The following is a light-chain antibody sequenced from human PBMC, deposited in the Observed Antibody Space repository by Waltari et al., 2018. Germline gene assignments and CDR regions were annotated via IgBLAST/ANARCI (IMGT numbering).Light chain of an antibody. V-gene: IGKV1-9*01. CDR2: AAS. CDR1: QGISSY. J-gene: IGKJ3*01. Sequence: DIQLTQSPSFLSASVGDRVTITCRASQGISSYLDWYQQKAGKAPKLLIYAASSLQNGVPSMFFCSGSATAFTLTIIGLQPDDFSTSYCHQHNSNPLFTFGPGTKVDIK. CDR3: HQHNSNPLFT.